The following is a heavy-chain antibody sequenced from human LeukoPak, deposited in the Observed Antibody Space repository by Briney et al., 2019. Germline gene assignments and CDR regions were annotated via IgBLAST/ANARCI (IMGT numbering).Heavy chain of an antibody. Sequence: GESLKISCKGSGYSFTSYWIGWVRQMPGKGLEWMGIIYPGDSDTRYSPSFQGQVTISADKSISTAYLQWSSLKASDTAMYYCARGRSYYYDSSGQLLDYWGQGTLVTVXS. D-gene: IGHD3-22*01. CDR3: ARGRSYYYDSSGQLLDY. CDR2: IYPGDSDT. J-gene: IGHJ4*02. V-gene: IGHV5-51*01. CDR1: GYSFTSYW.